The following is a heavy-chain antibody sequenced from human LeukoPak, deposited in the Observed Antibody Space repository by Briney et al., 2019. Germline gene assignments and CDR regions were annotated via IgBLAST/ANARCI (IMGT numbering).Heavy chain of an antibody. CDR2: IRSSGTTI. D-gene: IGHD5-18*01. CDR3: ARGVSGYSYGSRFDY. CDR1: GFIFSDYY. J-gene: IGHJ4*02. V-gene: IGHV3-11*01. Sequence: KSGGSLRLSCAASGFIFSDYYMTWIRQAPGKGLEWISYIRSSGTTIYYADSVKGRFTISRDNAKNSLYPQMNSLRDEDTAVYYCARGVSGYSYGSRFDYWGQGTLVTVSP.